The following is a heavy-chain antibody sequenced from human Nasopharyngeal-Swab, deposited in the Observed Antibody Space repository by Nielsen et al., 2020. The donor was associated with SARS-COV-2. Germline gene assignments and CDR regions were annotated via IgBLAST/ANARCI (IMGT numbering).Heavy chain of an antibody. CDR3: ARDSSAATLGGLDY. D-gene: IGHD2-15*01. CDR1: EGTFSSYA. V-gene: IGHV1-69*13. Sequence: SVKVSCKASEGTFSSYAISWVRQAPGQGLEWMGGIIPIFGTANYAQKFQGRVTITADESTSTAYMELSSLRSEDTAVYYCARDSSAATLGGLDYWGQGTLVTVSS. CDR2: IIPIFGTA. J-gene: IGHJ4*02.